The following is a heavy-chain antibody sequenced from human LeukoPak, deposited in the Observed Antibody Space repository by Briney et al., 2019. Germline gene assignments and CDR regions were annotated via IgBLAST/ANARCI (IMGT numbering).Heavy chain of an antibody. V-gene: IGHV4-59*01. J-gene: IGHJ4*02. CDR3: ARGENYGDYYFDY. CDR1: GGSFSGYY. CDR2: IYYSGST. Sequence: SETLSLTCAVYGGSFSGYYWSWIRQPPGKGLEWIGYIYYSGSTNYNPSLKSRVTISVDTSKNQFSLKLSSVTAADTAVYYCARGENYGDYYFDYWGQGTLVTVSS. D-gene: IGHD4-17*01.